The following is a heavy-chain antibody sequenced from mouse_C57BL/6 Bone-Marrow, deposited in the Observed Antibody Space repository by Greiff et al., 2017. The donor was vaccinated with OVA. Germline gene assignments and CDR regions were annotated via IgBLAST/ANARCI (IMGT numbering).Heavy chain of an antibody. CDR1: GFTFSDFY. J-gene: IGHJ3*01. V-gene: IGHV7-1*01. D-gene: IGHD3-2*02. CDR3: ARDDSSGPSWFAY. CDR2: SRNKANDYTT. Sequence: EVKLMESGGGLVQSGRSLRLSCATSGFTFSDFYMEWVRQAPGKGLEWIAASRNKANDYTTEYSASVKGRFIVSRDTSQSILYLQMNALRAEDTAIYYCARDDSSGPSWFAYWGQGTLVTVSA.